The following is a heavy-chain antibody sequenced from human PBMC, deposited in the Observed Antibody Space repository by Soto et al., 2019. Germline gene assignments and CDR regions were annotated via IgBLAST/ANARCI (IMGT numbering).Heavy chain of an antibody. CDR2: INPSGGST. CDR3: AREGLGYCSSNSCPDTYYYYGMDV. V-gene: IGHV1-46*01. Sequence: ASVTVSCRASGYTFTSYYMHWVRQDPGQGLEWMGIINPSGGSTSYAQKFQGRVTMTRDTSTSTVYMELSSLRSEDTAVYYCAREGLGYCSSNSCPDTYYYYGMDVWGQGTTVTVSS. J-gene: IGHJ6*02. D-gene: IGHD2-2*01. CDR1: GYTFTSYY.